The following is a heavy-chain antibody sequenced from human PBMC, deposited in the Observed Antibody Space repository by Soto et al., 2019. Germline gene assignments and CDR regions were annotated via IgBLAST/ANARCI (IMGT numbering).Heavy chain of an antibody. CDR1: VGSISSYY. CDR3: ARASGYDWSYDH. J-gene: IGHJ4*02. V-gene: IGHV4-59*01. CDR2: IYYSGGT. Sequence: SETLSLTCTVSVGSISSYYWTWIRQPPGRRLEWIGYIYYSGGTTXVPSFKSRVXMSVDASKNQLXLEMSXVTSADTAVYYCARASGYDWSYDHWCRGTLVTDSS. D-gene: IGHD5-12*01.